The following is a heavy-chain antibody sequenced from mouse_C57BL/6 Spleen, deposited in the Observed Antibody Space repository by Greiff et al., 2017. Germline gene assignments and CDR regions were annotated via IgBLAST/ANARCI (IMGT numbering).Heavy chain of an antibody. CDR3: ATPHYYGSSSFDD. CDR1: GYTFTSYW. J-gene: IGHJ2*01. Sequence: QVQLQQPGAELVKPGASVKLSCKASGYTFTSYWMHWVKQRPGQGLEWIGMIHPNSGSTNYNEKFKSKATLTVDKSSSTAYMQLSSLTSEDSAVYYCATPHYYGSSSFDDWGQGTTLTVAS. V-gene: IGHV1-64*01. CDR2: IHPNSGST. D-gene: IGHD1-1*01.